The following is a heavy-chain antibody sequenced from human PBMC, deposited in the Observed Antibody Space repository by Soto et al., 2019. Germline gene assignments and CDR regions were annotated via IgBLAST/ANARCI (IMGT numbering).Heavy chain of an antibody. Sequence: GESLNISCKGSGYSFTIYWIGWVRQMPGKGLEWMGIIYPGDSDTRYSPSFQGQVTISADKSISTAYLQWSSLKASDTAMYYCAREGYDILTGYYKTYYYYGMDVWGQGTTVTVSS. CDR2: IYPGDSDT. CDR3: AREGYDILTGYYKTYYYYGMDV. J-gene: IGHJ6*02. V-gene: IGHV5-51*06. D-gene: IGHD3-9*01. CDR1: GYSFTIYW.